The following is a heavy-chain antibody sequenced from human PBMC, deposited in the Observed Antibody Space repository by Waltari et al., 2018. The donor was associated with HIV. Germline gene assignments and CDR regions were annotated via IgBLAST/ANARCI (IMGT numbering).Heavy chain of an antibody. V-gene: IGHV1-3*01. CDR3: AREKNIPEKYHGMDV. J-gene: IGHJ6*02. CDR1: GYTFTRYS. CDR2: INAGNGNT. Sequence: QVQLVQSGAEVTKPGASVTVSCKASGYTFTRYSMHWVRQAPGRRFEWMGWINAGNGNTKYSQKMQGRVTITRDTSASTAYMELTSLRSEDTAVYYCAREKNIPEKYHGMDVWGQGTTVTVSS.